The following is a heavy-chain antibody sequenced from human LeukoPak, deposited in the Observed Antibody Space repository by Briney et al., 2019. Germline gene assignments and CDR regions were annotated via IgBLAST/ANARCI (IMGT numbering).Heavy chain of an antibody. D-gene: IGHD3-22*01. Sequence: GSLRLSCRASGFTFGDYALSWFRQAPGKGLEWVGFIRSRSFGGTPEYAASVKGRFTFSRDDSKSIAYLQMDSLKTEDTAVYYCTKSYYDSSGYPVDWGQGTLVTVSS. CDR2: IRSRSFGGTP. CDR3: TKSYYDSSGYPVD. V-gene: IGHV3-49*03. J-gene: IGHJ4*02. CDR1: GFTFGDYA.